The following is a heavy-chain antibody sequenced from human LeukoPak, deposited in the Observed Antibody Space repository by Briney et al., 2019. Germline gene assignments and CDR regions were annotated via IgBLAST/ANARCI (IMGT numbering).Heavy chain of an antibody. CDR2: LYSGNI. CDR1: SVSISSSSDY. J-gene: IGHJ5*02. Sequence: PSETLSLTCSVSSVSISSSSDYWGWLRQPPGKGLEWIGSLYSGNIHYNPSLKSRATISVDTPKIQFSLHLSSVTAADTAVYYCVRHGYDSSGYYFGNWFDPWGQGTLVTVSS. D-gene: IGHD3-22*01. V-gene: IGHV4-39*01. CDR3: VRHGYDSSGYYFGNWFDP.